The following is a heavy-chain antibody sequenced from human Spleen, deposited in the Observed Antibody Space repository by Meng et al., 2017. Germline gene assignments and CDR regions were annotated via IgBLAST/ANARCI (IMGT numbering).Heavy chain of an antibody. CDR1: GYIFTGYY. CDR3: ARVHGSGSYYPNWFDP. Sequence: ASVKVSCKASGYIFTGYYMHWVRQAPGQGLEWMGWINPNSGGTNYAQKSQGRVTMTRDTCISTAYIELSRLRSDDTDVYYCARVHGSGSYYPNWFDPWGQGTLVTVSS. V-gene: IGHV1-2*02. J-gene: IGHJ5*02. D-gene: IGHD3-10*01. CDR2: INPNSGGT.